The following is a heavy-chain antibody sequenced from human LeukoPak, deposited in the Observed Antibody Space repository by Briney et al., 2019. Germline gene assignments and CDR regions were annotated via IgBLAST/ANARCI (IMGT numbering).Heavy chain of an antibody. V-gene: IGHV3-7*03. Sequence: GGSLRLSCAASGFTLSNQAMSWVRQAPGKGLEWVASINQHGTEEYYVNSVKGRVTISRDNAKNSLYLQMNSLRAEDTAVYYCARGGPLYSSSWFPDYWGQGTLVTVSS. J-gene: IGHJ4*02. CDR2: INQHGTEE. CDR1: GFTLSNQA. D-gene: IGHD6-13*01. CDR3: ARGGPLYSSSWFPDY.